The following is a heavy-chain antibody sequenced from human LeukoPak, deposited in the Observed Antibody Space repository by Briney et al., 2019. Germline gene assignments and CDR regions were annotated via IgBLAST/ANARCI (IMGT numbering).Heavy chain of an antibody. CDR1: GFTFSSYS. J-gene: IGHJ4*02. Sequence: KPGGSLRLSCAASGFTFSSYSMNWVRQAPGKGLEWVSSISSSSSYIYYADSVKGRFTISRDNAKNSLYLQMNSLRAEDTAVYYCARLQGGGSYRNFDYWGQGTLVTVSS. V-gene: IGHV3-21*01. D-gene: IGHD3-16*02. CDR3: ARLQGGGSYRNFDY. CDR2: ISSSSSYI.